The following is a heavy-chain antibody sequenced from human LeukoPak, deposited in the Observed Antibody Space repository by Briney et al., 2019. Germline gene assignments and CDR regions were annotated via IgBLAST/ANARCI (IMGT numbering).Heavy chain of an antibody. CDR1: GLTFSDYY. CDR2: ISSSGNTI. J-gene: IGHJ4*02. D-gene: IGHD3-22*01. V-gene: IGHV3-11*04. CDR3: ARDAYYYDSSGYYVY. Sequence: GESLKISCAASGLTFSDYYMSWIRQAPGKGLEWVSYISSSGNTIYYADSVKGRFTISRDNAKNSLYLQMNSLSAEDTAVYYCARDAYYYDSSGYYVYWGQGTLVTVSS.